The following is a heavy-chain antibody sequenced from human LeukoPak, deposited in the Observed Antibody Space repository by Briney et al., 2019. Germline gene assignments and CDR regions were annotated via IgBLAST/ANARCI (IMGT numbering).Heavy chain of an antibody. CDR3: ARHTKGRTYGMDV. Sequence: PGGSLRLSCAASGFTFDAFGMTWVRQAPGKGLEWVSAIRGDAGSTGYADSVKGRFTISRDNAKNSLYLQMNSLRAEDTAVYYCARHTKGRTYGMDVWGQGTTVTVSS. D-gene: IGHD2-21*01. J-gene: IGHJ6*02. CDR2: IRGDAGST. CDR1: GFTFDAFG. V-gene: IGHV3-20*04.